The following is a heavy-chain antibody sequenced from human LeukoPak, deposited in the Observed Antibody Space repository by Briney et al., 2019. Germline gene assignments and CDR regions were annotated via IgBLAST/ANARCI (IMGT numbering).Heavy chain of an antibody. CDR3: ARVSPSYKDAFDI. CDR2: INPNSGGT. V-gene: IGHV1-2*02. Sequence: ASVKVSCKASGYTFTGCYMHWVRQAPGQGLEWMGWINPNSGGTNYAQKFQGRVTMTRDTSISTAYMELSRLRSDDTAVYYCARVSPSYKDAFDIWGQGTMVTVSS. J-gene: IGHJ3*02. D-gene: IGHD1-1*01. CDR1: GYTFTGCY.